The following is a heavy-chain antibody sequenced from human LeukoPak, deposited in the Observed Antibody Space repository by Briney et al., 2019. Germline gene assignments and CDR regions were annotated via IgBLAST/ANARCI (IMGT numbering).Heavy chain of an antibody. V-gene: IGHV3-33*01. J-gene: IGHJ3*02. D-gene: IGHD4-17*01. CDR2: IWYDGSNE. CDR3: ARDDYGDYPGQAFDI. CDR1: GFTFSSYG. Sequence: GGSLRLSCAASGFTFSSYGMHWVRQAPGKGLEWVAVIWYDGSNEYYADSVKGRFTISRDNSKNTLYLQMNSLRAEDTAVYYCARDDYGDYPGQAFDIWGQGTMVTVSS.